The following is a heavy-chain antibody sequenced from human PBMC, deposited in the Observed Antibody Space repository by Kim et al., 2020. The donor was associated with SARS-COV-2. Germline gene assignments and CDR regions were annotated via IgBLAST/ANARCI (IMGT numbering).Heavy chain of an antibody. CDR1: GFTFSSYW. CDR3: ARGAYSSDWDFFDS. CDR2: INQYGSEK. Sequence: GGSLRLSCAASGFTFSSYWMTWVRQAPGKGLEWVANINQYGSEKYYVDSVKGRFIISRDNAENSLYLQMNSLTTEDTAVYFCARGAYSSDWDFFDSWGQGTLVTVSS. D-gene: IGHD6-19*01. J-gene: IGHJ4*02. V-gene: IGHV3-7*03.